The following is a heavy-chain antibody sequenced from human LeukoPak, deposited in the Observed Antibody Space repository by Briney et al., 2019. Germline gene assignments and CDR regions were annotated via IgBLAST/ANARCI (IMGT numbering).Heavy chain of an antibody. V-gene: IGHV4-34*01. CDR3: ARSSSSWYGGPFDAFDI. CDR2: INHSGST. Sequence: SETLSLTCAVYGGSFSGYYWSWIRQPPGKGLEWIGEINHSGSTNYNSSLKSRVTISVDTSKNQFSLKLSSVTAADTAVYYCARSSSSWYGGPFDAFDIWGQGTMVTVSS. J-gene: IGHJ3*02. CDR1: GGSFSGYY. D-gene: IGHD6-13*01.